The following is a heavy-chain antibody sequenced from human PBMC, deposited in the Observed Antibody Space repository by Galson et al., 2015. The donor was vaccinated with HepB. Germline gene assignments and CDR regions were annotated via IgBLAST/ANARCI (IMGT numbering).Heavy chain of an antibody. J-gene: IGHJ6*02. CDR3: ARRGSDIVVVPAAIGGGYYYYGMDV. V-gene: IGHV1-18*04. CDR2: ISAYNGNT. CDR1: GYTFTSYG. Sequence: SVKVSCKASGYTFTSYGISWVRQAPGQGLEWMGWISAYNGNTNYAQKLQGRVTMTTDTSTSTAYMELRSLRSDDTAVYYCARRGSDIVVVPAAIGGGYYYYGMDVWGQGTAVTVSS. D-gene: IGHD2-2*01.